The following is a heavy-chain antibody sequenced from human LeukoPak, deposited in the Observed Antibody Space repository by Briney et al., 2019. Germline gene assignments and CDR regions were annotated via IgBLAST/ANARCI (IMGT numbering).Heavy chain of an antibody. J-gene: IGHJ4*02. D-gene: IGHD5-12*01. CDR2: VSYSGDT. CDR3: ARAPPGSGYGFLDY. Sequence: PSETLSLTCTVSGGSITGYYWTWIRQPPGKGLEWVGHVSYSGDTNYNPSLKSRVTISVDTSKNHFSLKMSPVTAADTAMYYCARAPPGSGYGFLDYWGQGTLVTVSS. CDR1: GGSITGYY. V-gene: IGHV4-59*01.